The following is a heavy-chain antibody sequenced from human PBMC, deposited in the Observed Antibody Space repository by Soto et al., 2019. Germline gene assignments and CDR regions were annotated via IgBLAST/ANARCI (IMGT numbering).Heavy chain of an antibody. J-gene: IGHJ4*02. CDR2: IKTDGSET. V-gene: IGHV3-7*03. Sequence: LRLSCAASGFTFSSFWMSWVRQAPGKGLEWVANIKTDGSETHYVDSVKGRFTISRDNPKTSLFLQMNSLRVEDTAVYFCTSDRYPRFYHGSGSYPYYWGQGTPVTVSS. CDR1: GFTFSSFW. CDR3: TSDRYPRFYHGSGSYPYY. D-gene: IGHD3-10*01.